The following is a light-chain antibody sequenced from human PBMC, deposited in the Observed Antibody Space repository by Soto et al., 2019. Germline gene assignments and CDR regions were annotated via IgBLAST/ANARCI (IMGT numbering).Light chain of an antibody. V-gene: IGLV2-14*01. J-gene: IGLJ1*01. CDR1: SSDVGAYNY. CDR2: EVS. Sequence: QSALTQPASVSGSPGQSITISCTGTSSDVGAYNYVSWYQQHPGKAPKPMIYEVSNRPSGASHRFSGSKSDNTASLTISGLQTDDEADYYCSSYTSSRTLVFGTGTKVTVL. CDR3: SSYTSSRTLV.